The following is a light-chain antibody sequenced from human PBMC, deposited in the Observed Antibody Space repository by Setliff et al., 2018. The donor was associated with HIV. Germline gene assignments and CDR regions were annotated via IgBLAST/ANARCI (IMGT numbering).Light chain of an antibody. CDR1: SSDVGGYDY. CDR3: SSYEGSSLVYV. J-gene: IGLJ1*01. CDR2: QVS. V-gene: IGLV2-8*01. Sequence: QSVLTQPHSASGSPGQSVTISCTGTSSDVGGYDYVSWYQQHPGKAPKLIIYQVSQRPSGVPDRFYGSKSGNTASLTVSALQAEVEADYHCSSYEGSSLVYVFGTGTKVTVL.